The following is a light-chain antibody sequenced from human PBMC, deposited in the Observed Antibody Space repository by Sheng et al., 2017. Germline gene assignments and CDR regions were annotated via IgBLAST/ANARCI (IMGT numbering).Light chain of an antibody. CDR1: QSVGRY. CDR2: GAS. CDR3: QIRGNWL. J-gene: IGKJ3*01. V-gene: IGKV3-11*01. Sequence: EIVLTQSPATLSLSPGERATLSCRASQSVGRYLVWYQHKPGQAPRLLIYGASSRATGIPDRFSGSGSGTDFTLTISSLEPEDCAVYYCQIRGNWLFGPGTKVEIK.